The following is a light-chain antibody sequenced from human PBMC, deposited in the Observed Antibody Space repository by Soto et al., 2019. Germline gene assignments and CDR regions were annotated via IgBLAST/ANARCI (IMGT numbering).Light chain of an antibody. V-gene: IGKV3-11*01. CDR2: DIS. CDR1: QSVTSY. J-gene: IGKJ5*01. CDR3: QQRSNWPPLIT. Sequence: SPGTLSLSPGDGATLSCRTSQSVTSYLAWYQQKPGQAPRLLIYDISKRATGIPDRFSGSGSGTDFTLTISSLQPEDFAVYYCQQRSNWPPLITFGQGTRLEIK.